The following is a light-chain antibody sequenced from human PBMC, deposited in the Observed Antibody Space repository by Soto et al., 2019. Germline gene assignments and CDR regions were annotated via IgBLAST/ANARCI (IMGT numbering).Light chain of an antibody. V-gene: IGKV3-11*01. Sequence: VWTQSPGPMCLSSVQPAPLCRGASQSVSNNYLAWYQQKPGQAPRLLIYDASNRATGIPARFSGSGSGTDFTLTISSLEPEDFAVYFCQQRSNWPWTFGQGTKVDIK. J-gene: IGKJ1*01. CDR3: QQRSNWPWT. CDR2: DAS. CDR1: QSVSNNY.